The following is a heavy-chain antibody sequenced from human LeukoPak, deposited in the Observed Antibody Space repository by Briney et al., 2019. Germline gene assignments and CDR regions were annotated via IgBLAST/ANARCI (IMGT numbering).Heavy chain of an antibody. Sequence: GGSLRLSCAASGFTFSSYSMNWVRQAPGKGLEWVSSISSSSSYIYYADSVKGRFTISRDNAKNSLYLQMNSLRAEDTAVYYCARGPRDSYQPPPYYYYYGMDVWGKGTTVTVSS. CDR2: ISSSSSYI. V-gene: IGHV3-21*01. CDR1: GFTFSSYS. J-gene: IGHJ6*04. D-gene: IGHD2-2*01. CDR3: ARGPRDSYQPPPYYYYYGMDV.